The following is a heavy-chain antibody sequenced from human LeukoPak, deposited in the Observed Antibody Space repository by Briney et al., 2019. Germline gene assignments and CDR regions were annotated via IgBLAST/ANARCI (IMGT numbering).Heavy chain of an antibody. CDR3: ARGRAPGTFWLDY. CDR1: GYTFTTYA. J-gene: IGHJ4*02. CDR2: ISAYNDNI. D-gene: IGHD6-13*01. V-gene: IGHV1-18*01. Sequence: GASVKVSCKASGYTFTTYAINWVRQAPGQGLEWMGWISAYNDNINYAQKLQGRVTMTTDTSTSTAFMELRSLRSDDTAVYYCARGRAPGTFWLDYWGQGTLVTVSS.